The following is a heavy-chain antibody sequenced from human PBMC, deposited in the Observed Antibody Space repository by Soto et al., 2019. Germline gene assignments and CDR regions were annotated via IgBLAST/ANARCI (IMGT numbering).Heavy chain of an antibody. CDR1: GFTFSKYW. V-gene: IGHV3-74*01. J-gene: IGHJ6*02. CDR3: AKDGWLGYCISTSCYVDYYYGMDV. D-gene: IGHD2-2*01. Sequence: GGSLRLSCAASGFTFSKYWMHWVRQDPGKGLVWVARIDGDGSSTYYADSVKGRFTISRDNAKNTLYLQMNSLRAEDTAVYYCAKDGWLGYCISTSCYVDYYYGMDVWGQGTTVTVSS. CDR2: IDGDGSST.